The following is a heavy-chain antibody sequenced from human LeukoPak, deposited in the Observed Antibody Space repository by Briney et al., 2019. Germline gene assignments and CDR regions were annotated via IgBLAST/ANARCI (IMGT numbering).Heavy chain of an antibody. D-gene: IGHD3-22*01. Sequence: SETLSLTCTVSGGSISSYYWSWVRQPPGKGLEWIGYIYYSGSTDYNPSLKRRVTISIETSKNHLSLKLSSVTASYTAVNYCERVTGYMIEDYFDYWGKGTLVTVSS. J-gene: IGHJ4*02. CDR1: GGSISSYY. V-gene: IGHV4-59*01. CDR3: ERVTGYMIEDYFDY. CDR2: IYYSGST.